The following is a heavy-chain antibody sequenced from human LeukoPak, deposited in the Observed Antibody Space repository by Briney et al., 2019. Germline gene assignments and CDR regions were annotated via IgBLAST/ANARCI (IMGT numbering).Heavy chain of an antibody. V-gene: IGHV3-30-3*01. D-gene: IGHD1-26*01. J-gene: IGHJ4*02. CDR3: ARDSIVGVTPGPLDY. Sequence: QPGRSLRLSCAASGFTFSNFAMHWVRQPPGKGLEWVAVISYDGSNEYYADSVKGRFTISRDNAKNSLYLQMNSLRAEDTAVYYCARDSIVGVTPGPLDYWGQGTLVTVSS. CDR1: GFTFSNFA. CDR2: ISYDGSNE.